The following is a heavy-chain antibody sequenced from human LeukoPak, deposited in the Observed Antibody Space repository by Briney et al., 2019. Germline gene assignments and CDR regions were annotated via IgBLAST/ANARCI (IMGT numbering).Heavy chain of an antibody. V-gene: IGHV4-34*01. CDR3: ARAPNTNDSPWFDP. CDR1: GGSFSGYY. CDR2: INHSGST. D-gene: IGHD5-18*01. Sequence: SETLSLTCAVYGGSFSGYYWSWIRQPPGKGLEWIGEINHSGSTNYNPSLKSRVTISVDTSKNQFSLKLSSVTAADTAVYYCARAPNTNDSPWFDPWGQGTLVTVSS. J-gene: IGHJ5*02.